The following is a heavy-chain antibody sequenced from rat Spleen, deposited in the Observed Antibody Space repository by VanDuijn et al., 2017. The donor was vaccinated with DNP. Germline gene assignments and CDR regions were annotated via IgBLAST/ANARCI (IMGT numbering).Heavy chain of an antibody. V-gene: IGHV2S12*01. J-gene: IGHJ3*01. CDR2: ISSGGST. CDR1: GFSLANFG. Sequence: QVQLKESGPGLVQPSQTLSLTCTVSGFSLANFGVSWVRQPPGKGLEWIAVISSGGSTYYNSALKSRLSISRDTSKSQVFLKMNSLQTEDTAIYFCTRGDWFAYWGQGTLVTVSS. CDR3: TRGDWFAY.